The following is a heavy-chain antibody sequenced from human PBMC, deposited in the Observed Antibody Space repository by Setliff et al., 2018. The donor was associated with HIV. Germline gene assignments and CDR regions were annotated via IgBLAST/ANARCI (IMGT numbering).Heavy chain of an antibody. D-gene: IGHD6-13*01. Sequence: SVKVSCKASGGTFSSYVISWVRQAPGQGLEWMGGIIPIFGIADYAQKFQGRVAITADESTSTAYMELSSLRPEDTAVYYCARGDREQLESIHGGVYFYYMNVWGKGTTVTVSS. CDR3: ARGDREQLESIHGGVYFYYMNV. CDR2: IIPIFGIA. J-gene: IGHJ6*03. V-gene: IGHV1-69*13. CDR1: GGTFSSYV.